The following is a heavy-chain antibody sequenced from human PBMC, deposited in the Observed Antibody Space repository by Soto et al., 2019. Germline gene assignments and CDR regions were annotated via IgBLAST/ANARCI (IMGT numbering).Heavy chain of an antibody. CDR3: ARAGCISTSCYSSNNWFDP. Sequence: SVKVSCKASGGTFSSYAISWVRQAPGQGLDWMGGIIPIFGTANYAQKFQGRVTITADESTSTAYMELSSLRSEDTAVYYCARAGCISTSCYSSNNWFDPWGQGTLVTVSS. CDR2: IIPIFGTA. D-gene: IGHD2-2*01. J-gene: IGHJ5*02. V-gene: IGHV1-69*13. CDR1: GGTFSSYA.